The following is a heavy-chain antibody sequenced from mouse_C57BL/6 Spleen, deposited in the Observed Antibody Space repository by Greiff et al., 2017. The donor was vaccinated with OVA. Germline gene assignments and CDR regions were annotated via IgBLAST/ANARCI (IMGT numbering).Heavy chain of an antibody. CDR2: IDPSDSYT. J-gene: IGHJ4*01. Sequence: VQLQQPGAELVRPGTSVKLSCKASGYTFTSYWMHWVKQRPGQGLEWIGVIDPSDSYTNYNQKFKGKATLTVDTSSSTAYMQLSSLTSEDSAVYYCARCAMDYWGQGTSVTVSS. V-gene: IGHV1-59*01. CDR3: ARCAMDY. CDR1: GYTFTSYW.